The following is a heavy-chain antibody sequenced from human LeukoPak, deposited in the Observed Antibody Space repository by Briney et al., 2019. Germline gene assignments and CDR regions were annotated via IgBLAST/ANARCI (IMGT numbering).Heavy chain of an antibody. J-gene: IGHJ3*02. CDR3: ARATSRSDIVVVVAATQMMRAFYI. D-gene: IGHD2-15*01. CDR2: ISAYNGNT. V-gene: IGHV1-18*01. Sequence: ASVKVSCMASGYTFTSYGISWVRQAPGQGLEWMGWISAYNGNTNYAQKLQGRVTMTTDTSTSTAYMELKSLRSDDTAVYYCARATSRSDIVVVVAATQMMRAFYIWGQRTMVTVSP. CDR1: GYTFTSYG.